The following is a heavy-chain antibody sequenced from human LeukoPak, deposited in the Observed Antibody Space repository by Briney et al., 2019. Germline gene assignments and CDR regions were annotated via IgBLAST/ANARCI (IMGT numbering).Heavy chain of an antibody. Sequence: PGGSLRLSCAASGFTFSSSAMSWVRQAPGKGLEWIGRIYTSGSTNYNPSLKSRVTMSVDTSKNQFSLKLSSVTAADTAVYYCARNVAYYDSSGYWYFDYWGQGTLVTVSS. V-gene: IGHV4-59*10. D-gene: IGHD3-22*01. CDR2: IYTSGST. CDR1: GFTFSSSA. J-gene: IGHJ4*02. CDR3: ARNVAYYDSSGYWYFDY.